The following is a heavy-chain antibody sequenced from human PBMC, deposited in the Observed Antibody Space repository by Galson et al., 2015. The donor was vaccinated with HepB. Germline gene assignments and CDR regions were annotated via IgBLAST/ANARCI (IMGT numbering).Heavy chain of an antibody. CDR2: IYSGTST. V-gene: IGHV3-53*04. Sequence: SLRLSCAASGFTVSSNYMSWVRQAPGKGLEWVSIIYSGTSTYYADSVRGRFPISRHNFKNTLYLQMNSLRAEDTAVYYCARGPRYYYDSSGPGYFDYRGQGTLVTVSS. J-gene: IGHJ4*02. CDR1: GFTVSSNY. CDR3: ARGPRYYYDSSGPGYFDY. D-gene: IGHD3-22*01.